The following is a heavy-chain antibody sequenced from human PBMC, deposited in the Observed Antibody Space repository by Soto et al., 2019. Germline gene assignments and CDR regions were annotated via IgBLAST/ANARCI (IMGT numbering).Heavy chain of an antibody. CDR1: GGSFSGYY. CDR3: ARDGHSGYDPPNLDY. V-gene: IGHV4-34*01. CDR2: INHSGST. J-gene: IGHJ4*02. Sequence: SETLSLTCAVYGGSFSGYYWSWIRQPPGKGLEWIGEINHSGSTNYNPSLKSRVTISVDTSKNQFSLKLSSVTAADTAVYYCARDGHSGYDPPNLDYWGQGTLVTVSS. D-gene: IGHD5-12*01.